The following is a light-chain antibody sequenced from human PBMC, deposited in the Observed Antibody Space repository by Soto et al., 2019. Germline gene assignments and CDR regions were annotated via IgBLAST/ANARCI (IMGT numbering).Light chain of an antibody. V-gene: IGKV3-20*01. Sequence: EIVLTQSPGTLSLSPGERATLSCRASQTVSSSYLAWYQQRPGQAPRLLMYGASSRATGIPDRFSGSGSATDFTLTISRLEPEDFALYYCQHYGRSPITFGQGTRLEIK. CDR2: GAS. CDR1: QTVSSSY. CDR3: QHYGRSPIT. J-gene: IGKJ5*01.